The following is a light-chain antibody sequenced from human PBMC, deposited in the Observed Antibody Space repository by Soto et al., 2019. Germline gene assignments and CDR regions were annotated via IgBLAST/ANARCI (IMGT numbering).Light chain of an antibody. CDR1: QSIGNY. V-gene: IGKV3-20*01. CDR3: QQYGSFSIT. Sequence: EIVLTQSPATLSLSPGERATLSCRASQSIGNYLAWYQQKPGQAPRLLIYGASSRATGIPDRFSGGGSGTDFTLTISRLEPEDFAVYYCQQYGSFSITFGQGTRLEIK. CDR2: GAS. J-gene: IGKJ5*01.